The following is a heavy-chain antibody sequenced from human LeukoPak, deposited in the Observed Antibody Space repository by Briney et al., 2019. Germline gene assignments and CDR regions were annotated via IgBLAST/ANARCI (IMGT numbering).Heavy chain of an antibody. CDR1: GDSINRCSYY. CDR2: FLYIASP. Sequence: SETLSLICAVSGDSINRCSYYWGWIRQSPGKGLEWIGSFLYIASPYYNPSLKSRVTISVDTTNNQFSLSLSSLTAADTGPYYCVRHRRSGLRQPFDLWGQGTKVAVSS. D-gene: IGHD4-17*01. CDR3: VRHRRSGLRQPFDL. V-gene: IGHV4-39*01. J-gene: IGHJ3*01.